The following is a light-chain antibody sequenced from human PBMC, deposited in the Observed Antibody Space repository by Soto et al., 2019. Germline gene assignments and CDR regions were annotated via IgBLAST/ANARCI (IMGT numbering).Light chain of an antibody. CDR1: QTITSS. CDR2: GAS. CDR3: KQYGSSPIT. J-gene: IGKJ5*01. Sequence: EIVMTQSPATLSVYPGERATLSCRASQTITSSLAWYQQKPGQAPRLLIYGASTRATGIPPRFSGSGSGTDFTLTISRLEPEDFAVYYCKQYGSSPITFGQGTRLEIK. V-gene: IGKV3-20*01.